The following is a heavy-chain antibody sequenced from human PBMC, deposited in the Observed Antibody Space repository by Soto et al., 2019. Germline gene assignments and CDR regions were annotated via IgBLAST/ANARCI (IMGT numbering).Heavy chain of an antibody. J-gene: IGHJ4*02. CDR1: GFTFTNYP. CDR2: ISGSGGST. D-gene: IGHD3-10*01. CDR3: AKRPLKFEGSYFDY. V-gene: IGHV3-23*01. Sequence: EVQVLDSGGGLVQPGGSLRLSCAASGFTFTNYPMAWVRQTPAKGLEWVSTISGSGGSTFYADSVKGRFTISRDNSKITVYLQMNSLRVEDTAVYYCAKRPLKFEGSYFDYWGQGTLVTVSS.